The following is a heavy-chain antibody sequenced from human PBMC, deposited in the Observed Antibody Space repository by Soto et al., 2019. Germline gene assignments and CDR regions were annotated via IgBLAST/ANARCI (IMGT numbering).Heavy chain of an antibody. CDR1: GGTFCSYA. CDR3: GRALPDALLSKYNWFDR. D-gene: IGHD2-2*01. J-gene: IGHJ5*02. V-gene: IGHV1-69*01. Sequence: QVQLVQSGAEVKKPGSSVKVSCKASGGTFCSYAISWVRQAPGQGLEWMGGIIPIFGTANYAQKFQGRVTITAAESTSKAYMELSSLRSDDTGVYYCGRALPDALLSKYNWFDRWGQGTLVTVSP. CDR2: IIPIFGTA.